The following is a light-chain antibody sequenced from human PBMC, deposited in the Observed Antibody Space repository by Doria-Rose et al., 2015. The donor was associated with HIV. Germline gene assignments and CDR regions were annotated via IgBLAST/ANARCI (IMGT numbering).Light chain of an antibody. CDR1: QRVKSSY. J-gene: IGKJ5*01. CDR3: QQYGTSRGT. V-gene: IGKV3-20*01. Sequence: TQSPGTLSLSPGARATLSCRASQRVKSSYLGLYQHKPGQAARLLIYDASTRATGIPDRFSGSGSGTDFTLTISRLEPEDVAVYYCQQYGTSRGTFGQGTRLEIK. CDR2: DAS.